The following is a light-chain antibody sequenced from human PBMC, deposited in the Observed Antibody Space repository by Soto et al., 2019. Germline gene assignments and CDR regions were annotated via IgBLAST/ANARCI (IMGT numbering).Light chain of an antibody. CDR1: QNIKKY. V-gene: IGKV1-39*01. CDR3: KQSFGTPLT. J-gene: IGKJ4*01. Sequence: DIQMTQSPSSLSASVGDRVTITCRASQNIKKYLNWYQQKPGKAPNLLIYTASSLQVGLPSRFSGTGSGTDFTLTITSLQPEDSATYYCKQSFGTPLTFGGGTKVEIK. CDR2: TAS.